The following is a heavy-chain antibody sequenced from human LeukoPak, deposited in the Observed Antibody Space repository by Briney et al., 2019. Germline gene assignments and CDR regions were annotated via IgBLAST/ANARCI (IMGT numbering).Heavy chain of an antibody. CDR1: GYTFVNYG. D-gene: IGHD5-18*01. Sequence: ASVKVSCKTSGYTFVNYGISWVRQAPGQGLEWMGWISGYNDNIKNAQKVQGRVTMTTGTSTSTAYMELTSLRSDDTAVYYCVRDGNSCMDVWGQGTTVTVSS. V-gene: IGHV1-18*01. CDR3: VRDGNSCMDV. CDR2: ISGYNDNI. J-gene: IGHJ6*02.